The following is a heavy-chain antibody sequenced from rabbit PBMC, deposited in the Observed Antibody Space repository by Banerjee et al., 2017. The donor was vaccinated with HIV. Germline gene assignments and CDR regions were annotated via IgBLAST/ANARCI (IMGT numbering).Heavy chain of an antibody. CDR2: IYTGGST. Sequence: QEQLVESGGGLVQPEGSLTLTCKASGSDISSNAMCWVRQAPGKGLELIACIYTGGSTYYPSWVNGRFTISKASSTTVTLQMTSLTAADTATYFCARDGGGLIDTFKLWGPGTLVTVS. J-gene: IGHJ4*01. CDR3: ARDGGGLIDTFKL. D-gene: IGHD1-1*01. V-gene: IGHV1S47*01. CDR1: GSDISSNA.